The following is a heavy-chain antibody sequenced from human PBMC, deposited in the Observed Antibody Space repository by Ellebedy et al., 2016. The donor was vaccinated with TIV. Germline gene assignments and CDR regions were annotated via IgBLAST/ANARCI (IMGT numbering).Heavy chain of an antibody. J-gene: IGHJ4*02. D-gene: IGHD2-15*01. CDR3: SRGWSTPDS. V-gene: IGHV3-11*04. CDR2: ISSGATTI. Sequence: GESLKISCAASGFAFSDYYMSWIRQAPGKGLEWIAHISSGATTIYYADSVKGRFTISRDNAQDTLFLQMNSLRAEDTAVYFCSRGWSTPDSWGQGTLVIVSS. CDR1: GFAFSDYY.